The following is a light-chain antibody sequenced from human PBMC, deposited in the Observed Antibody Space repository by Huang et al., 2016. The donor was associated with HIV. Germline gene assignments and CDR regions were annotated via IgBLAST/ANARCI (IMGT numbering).Light chain of an antibody. CDR2: EAA. CDR3: QQRTNWPSLT. Sequence: EIVLTQSPSTLSLSPGERATLSGRASQSDKNYLAWYQQKPGQAPRLLIYEAANRANGVPDRCSGSESGTDFTLTISSLEPEDFAVYYCQQRTNWPSLTFGGGTRVEIK. V-gene: IGKV3-11*01. J-gene: IGKJ4*01. CDR1: QSDKNY.